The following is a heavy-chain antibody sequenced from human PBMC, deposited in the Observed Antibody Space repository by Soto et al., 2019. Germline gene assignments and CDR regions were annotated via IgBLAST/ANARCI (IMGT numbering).Heavy chain of an antibody. Sequence: GESLKISCKGSGYSFSNYWIGWARQMPGKGLEWMGIIYPDDSDTRYRPSFQGQVTISADKSISTAYLQWSSLTASDTAIYYCARHGLAVAMYYGMDVWGQGTTVTVSS. D-gene: IGHD6-19*01. CDR1: GYSFSNYW. CDR3: ARHGLAVAMYYGMDV. CDR2: IYPDDSDT. J-gene: IGHJ6*02. V-gene: IGHV5-51*01.